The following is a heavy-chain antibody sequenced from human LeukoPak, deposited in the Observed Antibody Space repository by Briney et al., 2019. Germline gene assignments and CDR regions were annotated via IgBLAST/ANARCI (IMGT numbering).Heavy chain of an antibody. V-gene: IGHV3-74*01. CDR1: GFTFSRYW. Sequence: PGGSLRLSCAASGFTFSRYWMHWVRQAPGKGLVWVSRINTDGCTITYADSVKGRFTISRDNSKNTLYLQMNSLRAEDTAVYYCARDFSGSGSPSYYWGQGTLVTVSS. CDR3: ARDFSGSGSPSYY. J-gene: IGHJ4*02. D-gene: IGHD3-10*01. CDR2: INTDGCTI.